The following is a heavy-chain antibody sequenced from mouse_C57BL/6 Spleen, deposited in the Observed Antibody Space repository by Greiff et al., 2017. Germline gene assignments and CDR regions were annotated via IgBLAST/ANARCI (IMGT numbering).Heavy chain of an antibody. D-gene: IGHD1-1*01. Sequence: QVQLQQSGAELMKPGASVKLSCEATGYTFTGYWIEWVKQRPGHGLEWIGEILPGSGSTNYNEKFKGKATFTADTSSNTAYMQLSSLTTEDSAIXYCARSPITTVVAEGYFDVWGTGTTVTVSS. CDR3: ARSPITTVVAEGYFDV. J-gene: IGHJ1*03. V-gene: IGHV1-9*01. CDR2: ILPGSGST. CDR1: GYTFTGYW.